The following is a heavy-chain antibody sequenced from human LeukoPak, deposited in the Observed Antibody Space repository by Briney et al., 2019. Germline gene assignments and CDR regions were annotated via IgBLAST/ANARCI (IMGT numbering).Heavy chain of an antibody. J-gene: IGHJ3*02. CDR2: IGSSGRTI. D-gene: IGHD6-19*01. Sequence: GGSLRLSCAASGFTFSDYYMSWIRQAPGKGLEWVSYIGSSGRTIYYADSVKGRFTISRDNAKNSLYLQLNSLRAEDTAVYYCARDGKAVAVAFDIWGQGTMVTVSS. V-gene: IGHV3-11*04. CDR1: GFTFSDYY. CDR3: ARDGKAVAVAFDI.